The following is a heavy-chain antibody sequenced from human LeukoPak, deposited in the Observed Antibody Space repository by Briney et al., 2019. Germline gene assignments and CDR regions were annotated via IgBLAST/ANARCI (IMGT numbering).Heavy chain of an antibody. J-gene: IGHJ6*02. D-gene: IGHD3-10*01. CDR2: IIPIFGTA. V-gene: IGHV1-69*13. Sequence: GASVKVSCKASGGTFSSYAISWVRQAPGQGLEWMGGIIPIFGTANYAQKFQGRVTITADESTSTAYMELSSLRFEDTAVYYCARVKTPDYGSGSYYYYYYGMDVWGQGTTVTVSS. CDR1: GGTFSSYA. CDR3: ARVKTPDYGSGSYYYYYYGMDV.